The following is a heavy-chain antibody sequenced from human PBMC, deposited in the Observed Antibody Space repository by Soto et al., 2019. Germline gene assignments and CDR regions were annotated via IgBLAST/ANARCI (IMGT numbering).Heavy chain of an antibody. D-gene: IGHD1-7*01. CDR1: GGAISNHY. V-gene: IGHV4-59*11. Sequence: SETLSLTGSVSGGAISNHYGSWIRQPPGKGLEWIGCVYYTGSTNYNTCLKSRVTMSVDTSKNPFSLNLTSLAASDPAIYYRAKANWYSEYWGQGTLVTVSS. CDR2: VYYTGST. J-gene: IGHJ4*02. CDR3: AKANWYSEY.